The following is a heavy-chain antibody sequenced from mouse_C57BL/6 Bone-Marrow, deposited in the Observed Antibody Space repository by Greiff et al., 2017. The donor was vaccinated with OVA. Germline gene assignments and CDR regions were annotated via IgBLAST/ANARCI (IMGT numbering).Heavy chain of an antibody. D-gene: IGHD2-5*01. CDR1: GFPITSGYY. V-gene: IGHV12-3*01. CDR2: ITHSGET. Sequence: VMLVESGPGLVKPSQSLFLTCTITGFPITSGYYWFWIRQSPGNPLEWMGYITHSGETFYNPSLQSPISITRETSKNEFILPLNSVTTENTAMYYCAGDRSGLLEYHYYAMDYWGQGTAVTVSS. J-gene: IGHJ4*01. CDR3: AGDRSGLLEYHYYAMDY.